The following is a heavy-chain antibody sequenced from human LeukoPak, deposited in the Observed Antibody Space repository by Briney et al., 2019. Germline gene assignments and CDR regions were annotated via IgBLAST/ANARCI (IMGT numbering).Heavy chain of an antibody. D-gene: IGHD1-7*01. CDR1: GYTLTSYF. J-gene: IGHJ3*02. CDR3: ARDQDWNYAFDI. V-gene: IGHV1-46*01. CDR2: INPSGGST. Sequence: ASVKVSCKASGYTLTSYFIHWVRQAPGQGLEWMGIINPSGGSTSYAQKFQGRGTMTRDTSTSTVYMELSSLRSEDTAVYYCARDQDWNYAFDIWGQGTMVTVSS.